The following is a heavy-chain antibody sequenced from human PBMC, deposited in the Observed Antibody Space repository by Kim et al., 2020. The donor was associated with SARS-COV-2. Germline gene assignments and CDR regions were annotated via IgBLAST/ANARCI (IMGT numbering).Heavy chain of an antibody. J-gene: IGHJ6*02. V-gene: IGHV3-21*01. CDR1: GFTFSSYS. CDR3: ARGLMDV. Sequence: GGSLRLSCAASGFTFSSYSMNWVRQAPGKGLEWVSSISSSSSYIYYAVSVKGRVTISRDNAKKSLYLQMNSLRAEDTAVYYCARGLMDVWGQGTTVTVSS. CDR2: ISSSSSYI.